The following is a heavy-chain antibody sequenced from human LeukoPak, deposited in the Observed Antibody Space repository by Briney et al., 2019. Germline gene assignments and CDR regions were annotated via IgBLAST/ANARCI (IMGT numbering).Heavy chain of an antibody. J-gene: IGHJ4*02. CDR2: IYYSGST. D-gene: IGHD6-19*01. CDR3: ATQPVAVAGPTFDY. Sequence: SETLSLTCTVSGGSISSSSYYWGWIRQPPGKGLEWIGSIYYSGSTHYNPSLKSRVTISVDTSKNQFSLKLSSVTAADTAVYYCATQPVAVAGPTFDYWGQGTLVTVSS. V-gene: IGHV4-39*01. CDR1: GGSISSSSYY.